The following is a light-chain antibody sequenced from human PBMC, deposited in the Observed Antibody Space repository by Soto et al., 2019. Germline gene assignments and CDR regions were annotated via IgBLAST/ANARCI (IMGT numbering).Light chain of an antibody. CDR3: GSYTITSTLMI. J-gene: IGLJ2*01. CDR2: DVT. V-gene: IGLV2-14*03. CDR1: PSDIGAYNY. Sequence: QSALTQPASVSGSPGQSITISCSGTPSDIGAYNYVSWYQHLPGKAPEVIIYDVTNRPSGVSSRVSGSKSGTTASLTISALQAEGEANYYCGSYTITSTLMIFGGGTKLAVL.